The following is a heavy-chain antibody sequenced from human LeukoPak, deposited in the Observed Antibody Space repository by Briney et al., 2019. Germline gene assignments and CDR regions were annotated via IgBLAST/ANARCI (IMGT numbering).Heavy chain of an antibody. CDR2: FDPEDGET. CDR1: GYTLTELS. V-gene: IGHV1-24*01. CDR3: ATLPSGRYCSSTSCYRFDP. Sequence: GASVQVSCEVSGYTLTELSMHWVRQAPGKGLEWMGGFDPEDGETIYAQKFQGRVTMTEDTSTDTAYMELSSLRSEDTAVYYCATLPSGRYCSSTSCYRFDPWGQGTLVTVSS. D-gene: IGHD2-2*01. J-gene: IGHJ5*02.